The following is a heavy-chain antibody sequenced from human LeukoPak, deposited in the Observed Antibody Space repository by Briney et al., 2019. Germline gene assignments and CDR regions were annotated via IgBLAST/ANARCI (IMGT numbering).Heavy chain of an antibody. CDR3: AVTMSGDEAFDI. Sequence: GESLKISCKGSGYGFGSYWIGWVRQMPGKGLEWMGIIYLADSDTKFSPSFQGRVTISADKSISTAYLQWSSLRASDTAIYYCAVTMSGDEAFDIWGQGTLVTVSS. V-gene: IGHV5-51*01. J-gene: IGHJ3*02. D-gene: IGHD3-3*01. CDR1: GYGFGSYW. CDR2: IYLADSDT.